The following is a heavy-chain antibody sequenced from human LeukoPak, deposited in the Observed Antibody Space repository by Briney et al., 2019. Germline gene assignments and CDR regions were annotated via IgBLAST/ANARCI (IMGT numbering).Heavy chain of an antibody. CDR1: GFTFSSYG. J-gene: IGHJ6*02. CDR3: VREFRAGNGHYKYGMDV. D-gene: IGHD3-10*01. V-gene: IGHV3-33*01. Sequence: GGSLRLSCAASGFTFSSYGMNWVRQAPGKGLEWVAVIWYDGSNEYYVDSVKGRFTISRDNSYNTLYLQMNSLRAEDTAVYYCVREFRAGNGHYKYGMDVWGQGTTVIVSS. CDR2: IWYDGSNE.